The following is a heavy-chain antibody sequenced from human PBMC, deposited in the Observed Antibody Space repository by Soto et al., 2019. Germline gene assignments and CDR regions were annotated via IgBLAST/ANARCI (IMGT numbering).Heavy chain of an antibody. D-gene: IGHD6-13*01. CDR2: IYPGASDT. J-gene: IGHJ6*02. CDR3: ARVIAAAGPRFYYYYYGMDV. V-gene: IGHV5-51*01. Sequence: GESLKISCKGSGYRFTNYWIGWVRQMPGKGLEWMGIIYPGASDTRYSPSFQGQVTISADKSISTAYLQWSSLKASDTAMYYCARVIAAAGPRFYYYYYGMDVWGQGTKVTASS. CDR1: GYRFTNYW.